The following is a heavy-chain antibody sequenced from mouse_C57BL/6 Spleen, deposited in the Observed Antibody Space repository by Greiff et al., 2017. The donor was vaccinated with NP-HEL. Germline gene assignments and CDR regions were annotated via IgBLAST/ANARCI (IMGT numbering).Heavy chain of an antibody. CDR3: AREDTTYFDY. Sequence: EVQLQQSGPVLVKPGASVKMSCKASGYTFTDYYMNWVKQSHGKSLEWIGDINPYNGGTSYNQTFKGKARLTVDKSSSKAYMELNSLTSEGSAVSYCAREDTTYFDYWGQGTTLTVSS. CDR2: INPYNGGT. V-gene: IGHV1-19*01. D-gene: IGHD1-1*01. CDR1: GYTFTDYY. J-gene: IGHJ2*01.